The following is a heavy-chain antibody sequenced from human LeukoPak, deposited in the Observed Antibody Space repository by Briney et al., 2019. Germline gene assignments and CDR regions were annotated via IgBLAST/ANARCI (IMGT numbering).Heavy chain of an antibody. CDR3: AGTEDSSGSRFDY. D-gene: IGHD3-22*01. J-gene: IGHJ4*02. CDR1: GGTLSSYA. CDR2: IIPIFGTA. V-gene: IGHV1-69*13. Sequence: SVKVSCKASGGTLSSYAISWVRQAPGQGLEWMGGIIPIFGTANYAQKFQGRVTITADESTSTAYMELSSLRSEDTAVYYCAGTEDSSGSRFDYWGQGTLVTVSS.